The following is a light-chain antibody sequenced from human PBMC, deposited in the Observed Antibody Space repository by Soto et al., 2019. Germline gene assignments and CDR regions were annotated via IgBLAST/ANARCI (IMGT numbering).Light chain of an antibody. J-gene: IGKJ3*01. Sequence: EIVLTQSPAYLSLTQGERVTLSCRASQSVSSYLAWYQQKPGQTPSLLIYDAFIRATGIPDRFSGSGSGTDFTLTISSLEPEDFAVYYCQQRSNWPPAFGPGTMVDIK. CDR3: QQRSNWPPA. V-gene: IGKV3-11*01. CDR2: DAF. CDR1: QSVSSY.